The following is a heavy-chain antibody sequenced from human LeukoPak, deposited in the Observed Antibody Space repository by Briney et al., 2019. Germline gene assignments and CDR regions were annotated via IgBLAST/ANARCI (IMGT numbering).Heavy chain of an antibody. Sequence: GGSLRLSCAASGFTFDDYGMSWVRQAPGKGLEWVSGINWNGGSTGYADSVKGRFTISRDNAKNSLYLQMNSLRAEDTALYYCARDYYDSSGYRGGYYYMDVWGKGTTVTVSS. J-gene: IGHJ6*03. CDR3: ARDYYDSSGYRGGYYYMDV. V-gene: IGHV3-20*04. CDR2: INWNGGST. CDR1: GFTFDDYG. D-gene: IGHD3-22*01.